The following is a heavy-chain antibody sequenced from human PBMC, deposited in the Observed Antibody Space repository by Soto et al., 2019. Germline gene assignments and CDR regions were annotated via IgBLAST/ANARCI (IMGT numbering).Heavy chain of an antibody. Sequence: PSETLSLTCTFSVGSINSNNYYWAWIRQPPGKGLAWIASIYYDGSTYYNPSLKSRVSISVDTSKNHFSLKLSSATAADTAVYYCAKVVVAATRHTDFESWGEGTLVSVSS. CDR1: VGSINSNNYY. J-gene: IGHJ4*02. V-gene: IGHV4-39*02. CDR2: IYYDGST. CDR3: AKVVVAATRHTDFES. D-gene: IGHD2-15*01.